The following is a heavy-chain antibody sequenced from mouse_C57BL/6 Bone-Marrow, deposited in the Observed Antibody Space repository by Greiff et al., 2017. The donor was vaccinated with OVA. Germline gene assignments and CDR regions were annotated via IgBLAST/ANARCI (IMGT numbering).Heavy chain of an antibody. CDR1: GYTFTSYW. D-gene: IGHD2-4*01. V-gene: IGHV1-50*01. Sequence: VQLQQPGAELVKPGASVKLSCKASGYTFTSYWMQWVKQRPGQGLEWIGEIDPSDSYTNYNQKFKGKATLTVDTSSSTAYMHLSSLTSEDSAVYYCAREDDYDGYLYFDVWGTGTPVPVSS. J-gene: IGHJ1*03. CDR2: IDPSDSYT. CDR3: AREDDYDGYLYFDV.